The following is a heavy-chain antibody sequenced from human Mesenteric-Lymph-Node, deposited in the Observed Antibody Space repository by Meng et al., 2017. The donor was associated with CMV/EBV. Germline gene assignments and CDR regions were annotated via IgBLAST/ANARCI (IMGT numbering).Heavy chain of an antibody. CDR1: GYTFTNSF. D-gene: IGHD2-21*01. CDR3: ARVGVIAFDY. CDR2: ISSSSSYI. Sequence: SCKTFGYTFTNSFFHWVRQAPGKGLEWVSSISSSSSYIYYADSVKGRFTISRDNAKNSLYLQMNSLRAEDTAVYYCARVGVIAFDYWGQGTLVTVSS. V-gene: IGHV3-21*01. J-gene: IGHJ4*02.